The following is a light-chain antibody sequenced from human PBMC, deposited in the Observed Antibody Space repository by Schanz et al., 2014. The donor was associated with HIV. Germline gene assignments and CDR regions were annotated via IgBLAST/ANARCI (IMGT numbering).Light chain of an antibody. CDR1: SGSIASDY. CDR2: GNA. CDR3: QSYDSSNHWV. Sequence: FMLTQPHSVSESPGKTVVISCTRSSGSIASDYVQWYQQRPGSAPTVVIVGNAHRPSGVPDRFSGSIDGSSNSASLTISGLKTEDEADYYCQSYDSSNHWVFGGGTKLTVL. V-gene: IGLV6-57*04. J-gene: IGLJ3*02.